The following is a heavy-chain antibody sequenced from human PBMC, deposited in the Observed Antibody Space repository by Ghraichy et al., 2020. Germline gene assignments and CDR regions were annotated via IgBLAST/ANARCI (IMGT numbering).Heavy chain of an antibody. Sequence: SQTLSLTCAISGDSVSSNSAAWNWIRQSPSRGLEWLGRTYYRSKWYNDYAVSVKSRITINPDTSKNQFSLQLNSVTPEDTAVYYCARDPSGLELHDYYYYGMDVWGQGTTVTVSS. CDR2: TYYRSKWYN. CDR3: ARDPSGLELHDYYYYGMDV. D-gene: IGHD1-7*01. CDR1: GDSVSSNSAA. V-gene: IGHV6-1*01. J-gene: IGHJ6*02.